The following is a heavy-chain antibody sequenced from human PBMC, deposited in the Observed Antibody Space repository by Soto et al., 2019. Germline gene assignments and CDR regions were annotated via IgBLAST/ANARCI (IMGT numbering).Heavy chain of an antibody. Sequence: GGSLRLSCAASGFTFSSYGMHWVRQAPGKGLEWVAVISYDGSNKYYADSVKGRFTISRDNSKNTLYLQMNSLRAEDTAVYYCAKDRGVEMATIDYWGQGTLVTVSS. CDR3: AKDRGVEMATIDY. D-gene: IGHD5-12*01. CDR2: ISYDGSNK. V-gene: IGHV3-30*18. J-gene: IGHJ4*02. CDR1: GFTFSSYG.